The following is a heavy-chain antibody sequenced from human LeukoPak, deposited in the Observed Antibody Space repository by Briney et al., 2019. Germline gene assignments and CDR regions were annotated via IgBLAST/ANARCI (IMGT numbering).Heavy chain of an antibody. D-gene: IGHD5-24*01. CDR3: AREGVIGDGYNFFDY. Sequence: RWASVKVSCKVSGYTFIGYYMRWVRQAPGQGLEWMGWINPHSGGTNSEQNFQGRVTMSRDTSISTVYMELSRLRSDDTALYYCAREGVIGDGYNFFDYWGQGTLVTVSS. V-gene: IGHV1-2*02. J-gene: IGHJ4*02. CDR2: INPHSGGT. CDR1: GYTFIGYY.